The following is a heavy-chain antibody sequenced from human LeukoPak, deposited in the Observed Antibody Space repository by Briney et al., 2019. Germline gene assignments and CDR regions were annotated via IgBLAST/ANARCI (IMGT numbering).Heavy chain of an antibody. CDR2: INHSGST. CDR3: ASGRSGCESGGSLFRFDY. V-gene: IGHV4-34*01. Sequence: PSETVSLTCAVYGRSFSGYYWSWLRQPPGKGREWIGEINHSGSTNYNPSLKSRLTISVDTSKTQFSLKLSSVTATDPAENYCASGRSGCESGGSLFRFDYWVRGTMVSVSS. D-gene: IGHD2-15*01. J-gene: IGHJ4*02. CDR1: GRSFSGYY.